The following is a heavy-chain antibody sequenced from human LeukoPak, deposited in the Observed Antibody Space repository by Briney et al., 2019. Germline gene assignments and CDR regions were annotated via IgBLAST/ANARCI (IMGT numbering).Heavy chain of an antibody. D-gene: IGHD6-19*01. CDR2: ISGSSNKT. CDR1: GFTFGSFA. Sequence: GGSLRLSCAASGFTFGSFAMSWVRQAPGKGLEWVSSISGSSNKTYYADSVRGRFTISRDNSKNTLDLQMTSLRAEDTALYYCAKESRSSGWTNWFDPWGHGTPVTVSS. J-gene: IGHJ5*02. V-gene: IGHV3-23*01. CDR3: AKESRSSGWTNWFDP.